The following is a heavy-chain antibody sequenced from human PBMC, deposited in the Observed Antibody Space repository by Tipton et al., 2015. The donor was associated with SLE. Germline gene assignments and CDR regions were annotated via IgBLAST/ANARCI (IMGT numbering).Heavy chain of an antibody. CDR2: IIPIFGTA. CDR3: ARRPLGVVMMPFDY. Sequence: QVQLVQSGAEVKKPGSSVKVSCKASGGTFTSYALSWVRQAPGQGLEWMGGIIPIFGTANYAQKLQGRVTITADESTSTAYMELSSLRSEDTALYYCARRPLGVVMMPFDYWGQGTLVTVSS. V-gene: IGHV1-69*01. CDR1: GGTFTSYA. D-gene: IGHD3-3*01. J-gene: IGHJ4*02.